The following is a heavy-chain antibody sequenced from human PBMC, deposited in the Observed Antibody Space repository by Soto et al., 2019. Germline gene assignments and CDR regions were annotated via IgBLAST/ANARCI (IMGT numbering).Heavy chain of an antibody. Sequence: PGESLKISCKGVGYKFGSAWIGWVRQMPGKGLEWMGIIKPGTSDIRYSPSCRGHVTISADEAISTAYLQWSSLKASDTAMYYCARQLSHICDSWGQEPWSPSPQ. CDR2: IKPGTSDI. D-gene: IGHD3-3*02. CDR1: GYKFGSAW. CDR3: ARQLSHICDS. J-gene: IGHJ5*01. V-gene: IGHV5-51*01.